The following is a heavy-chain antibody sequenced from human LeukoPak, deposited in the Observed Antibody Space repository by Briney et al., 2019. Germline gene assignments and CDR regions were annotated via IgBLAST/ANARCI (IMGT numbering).Heavy chain of an antibody. CDR2: IYSSGST. V-gene: IGHV4-4*07. D-gene: IGHD3-10*01. Sequence: SETLSLTCTVSGGSISSYYWNWIRQPAGRGLEWIGRIYSSGSTNYNPSLKSRVTMSVDTSKNQFSLKLRSVTDAETAVYYCARDNGDYYGSGSYYNNWFDPWGQGTLVTVSS. CDR1: GGSISSYY. J-gene: IGHJ5*02. CDR3: ARDNGDYYGSGSYYNNWFDP.